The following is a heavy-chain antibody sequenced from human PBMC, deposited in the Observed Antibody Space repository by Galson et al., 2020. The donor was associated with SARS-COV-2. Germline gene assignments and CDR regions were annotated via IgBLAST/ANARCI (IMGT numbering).Heavy chain of an antibody. J-gene: IGHJ4*02. CDR3: AKVKPYNSGRPYIDF. D-gene: IGHD6-25*01. CDR2: LSGSGGVT. Sequence: GGSLRLSCVASGFSFSRFAMGWVRQTPGKGLEWVSSLSGSGGVTNYLDSVKGRFVISRDNSRDTLHLQMNSLRAEDTAIYYCAKVKPYNSGRPYIDFWGQGTLVTVSS. CDR1: GFSFSRFA. V-gene: IGHV3-23*01.